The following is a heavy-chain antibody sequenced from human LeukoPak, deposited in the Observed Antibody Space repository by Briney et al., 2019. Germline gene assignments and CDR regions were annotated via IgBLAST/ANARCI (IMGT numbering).Heavy chain of an antibody. V-gene: IGHV4-34*01. D-gene: IGHD2-21*02. CDR3: AREVTENEHFDY. CDR1: GGSFSGYY. J-gene: IGHJ4*02. Sequence: SETLSLTCAVYGGSFSGYYWSWIRQPPGKGLEWIGEINHSGSTNYNPSLKSRVTISVDTSKNQFSLKLSSVTAADTAVYYCAREVTENEHFDYWGQGTLVTVSS. CDR2: INHSGST.